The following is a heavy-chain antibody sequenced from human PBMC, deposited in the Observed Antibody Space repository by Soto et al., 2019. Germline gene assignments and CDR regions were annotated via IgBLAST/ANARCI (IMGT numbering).Heavy chain of an antibody. CDR2: LPRPGRSK. Sequence: AGGSLRLSCAASGFMFSGYGMTWVRQAPGKELEWVSGLPRPGRSKYYADSVKGRFTISGDTSANTVYLQMDSLRAEDTAVYSFSKGAGANDAIGHIDSWGQGTVVTVSS. J-gene: IGHJ4*02. CDR1: GFMFSGYG. CDR3: SKGAGANDAIGHIDS. D-gene: IGHD1-26*01. V-gene: IGHV3-23*01.